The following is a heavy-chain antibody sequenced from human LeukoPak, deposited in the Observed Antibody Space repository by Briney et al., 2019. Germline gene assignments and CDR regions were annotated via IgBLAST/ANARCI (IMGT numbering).Heavy chain of an antibody. Sequence: KPGGSLRLSCAASGFTLRDYYMSWVRQAPGKGLEWISYISSSSADTKYADSVKGRFTISRDNAKNLLYPQMNSLRAEDTAVYYCVRDRSEVGTRDYCGLDVWGQGTTVTVSS. CDR3: VRDRSEVGTRDYCGLDV. CDR2: ISSSSADT. D-gene: IGHD6-13*01. CDR1: GFTLRDYY. J-gene: IGHJ6*02. V-gene: IGHV3-11*05.